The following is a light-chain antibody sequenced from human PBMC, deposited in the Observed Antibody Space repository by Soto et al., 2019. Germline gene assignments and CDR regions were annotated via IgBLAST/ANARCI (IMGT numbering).Light chain of an antibody. CDR1: QSISSW. CDR2: DAS. CDR3: QHYNRYSEA. Sequence: DLKMTKTPSTLSASDRDRVTITCRARQSISSWLAWYQQKPGKAPKLLIYDASSLESGVPSRFSAIIYGTAGNINLRSRPTDDGPTYDGQHYNRYSEAFGQGTKVEI. J-gene: IGKJ1*01. V-gene: IGKV1-5*01.